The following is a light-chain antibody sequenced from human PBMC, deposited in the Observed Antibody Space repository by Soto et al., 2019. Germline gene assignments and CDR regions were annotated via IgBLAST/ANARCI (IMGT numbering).Light chain of an antibody. CDR1: QSVSSSY. CDR2: GAS. CDR3: QLCAKSPPYT. Sequence: EIVLTQSPGTLSLSPGERATLSCRASQSVSSSYLAWYQQKPGQAPRLLIYGASSRATGIPDRFSGSGSGTDFTLTISRLEPEDFAVYYCQLCAKSPPYTFGQGTKVEIK. J-gene: IGKJ2*01. V-gene: IGKV3-20*01.